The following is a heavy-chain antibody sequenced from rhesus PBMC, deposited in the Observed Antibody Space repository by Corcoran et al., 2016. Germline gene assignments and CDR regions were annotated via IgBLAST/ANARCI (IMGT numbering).Heavy chain of an antibody. J-gene: IGHJ4*01. CDR2: ISYSGST. D-gene: IGHD1-44*01. V-gene: IGHV4-122*02. CDR3: ARRLVGTFDY. Sequence: QVQLQESGPGLVKPSETLSLTCAVSGGSISSSYYYWGCIRPAPGKGLEWIGYISYSGSTSYTPSLKSRVTISRDTSKNQFSLKLSSVTAADTAVYYCARRLVGTFDYWGQGVLVTVSS. CDR1: GGSISSSYYY.